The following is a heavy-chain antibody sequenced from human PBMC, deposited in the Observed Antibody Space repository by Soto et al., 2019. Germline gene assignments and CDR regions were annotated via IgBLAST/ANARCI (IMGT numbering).Heavy chain of an antibody. V-gene: IGHV1-46*01. CDR2: INPNGGST. Sequence: ASVKVSCKAPADTFTSYYIHWVRQAPGHGLEWMGIINPNGGSTRFAQTFQGRITMTTDTSTSTAYMELRSLRSDDTAVYYCARNDILTGFYSYFYYWGQGTLVTVSS. CDR1: ADTFTSYY. D-gene: IGHD3-9*01. CDR3: ARNDILTGFYSYFYY. J-gene: IGHJ4*02.